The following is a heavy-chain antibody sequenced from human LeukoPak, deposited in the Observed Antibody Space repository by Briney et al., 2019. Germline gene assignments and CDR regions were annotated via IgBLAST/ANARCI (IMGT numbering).Heavy chain of an antibody. Sequence: APVKVSCKASGYTFTGYYMHWVRQAPGQGLEWMGWINPNSGGTNYAQKFQGRVTMTRDTSISTAYMELSRLRSDDTAVYYCASAAGDYPSPTRDWYFDLWGRGTLVTVSS. CDR2: INPNSGGT. CDR1: GYTFTGYY. CDR3: ASAAGDYPSPTRDWYFDL. V-gene: IGHV1-2*02. D-gene: IGHD4-17*01. J-gene: IGHJ2*01.